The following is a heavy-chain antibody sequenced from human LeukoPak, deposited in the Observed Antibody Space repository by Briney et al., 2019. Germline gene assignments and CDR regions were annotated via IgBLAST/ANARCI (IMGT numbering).Heavy chain of an antibody. J-gene: IGHJ4*02. V-gene: IGHV4-59*01. CDR2: IYYSGST. D-gene: IGHD3-10*01. Sequence: PSETLSLTCTVSGGSIISYYWSWIRQPPGEGLEGIGDIYYSGSTNYNPSLKSRVTISVDTSKNQVSLKLRSVTAADTAVYSCATMVQGVHTYFGSWGQGNLVAVSS. CDR3: ATMVQGVHTYFGS. CDR1: GGSIISYY.